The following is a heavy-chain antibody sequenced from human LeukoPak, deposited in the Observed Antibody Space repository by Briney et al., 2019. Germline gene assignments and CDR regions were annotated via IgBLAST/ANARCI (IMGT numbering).Heavy chain of an antibody. CDR3: ARVEPSFDY. V-gene: IGHV4-34*01. Sequence: PSETLSLTCAVYGGPFSGYYWSWIRQPPGKGLEWIGEINHSGSTNYNPSLKSRVTISVDTSKNQFSLKLRSVTAADTAVYYCARVEPSFDYWGQGTPVTVSS. CDR2: INHSGST. J-gene: IGHJ4*02. CDR1: GGPFSGYY. D-gene: IGHD1-26*01.